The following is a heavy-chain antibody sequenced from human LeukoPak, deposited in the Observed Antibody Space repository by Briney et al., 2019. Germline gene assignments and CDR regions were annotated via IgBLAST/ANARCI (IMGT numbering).Heavy chain of an antibody. J-gene: IGHJ6*03. Sequence: ASVKASCKASGYTFTSYYMHWVRQAPGQGLEWMGIINPSGGSTSYAQKFQGRVTMTRDMSTSTVYMELSSLRSEDTAVYYCARGGTIFGVVRYYMDVWGKGTTVTVSS. D-gene: IGHD3-3*01. V-gene: IGHV1-46*01. CDR2: INPSGGST. CDR1: GYTFTSYY. CDR3: ARGGTIFGVVRYYMDV.